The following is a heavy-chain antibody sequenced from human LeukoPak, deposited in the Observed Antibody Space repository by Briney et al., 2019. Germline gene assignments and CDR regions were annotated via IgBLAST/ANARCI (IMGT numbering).Heavy chain of an antibody. D-gene: IGHD1-26*01. V-gene: IGHV1-18*01. Sequence: ASVKVSCKASGYTFTSYGISWVRQAPGQGLEWMGWISAYNGNTNYAQKLQGRLTMTTDTSPSTAYMELRSLRSDATAVYYCARDGQTFRSGSYSDPFDYWGQGTLVTVSS. CDR2: ISAYNGNT. J-gene: IGHJ4*02. CDR3: ARDGQTFRSGSYSDPFDY. CDR1: GYTFTSYG.